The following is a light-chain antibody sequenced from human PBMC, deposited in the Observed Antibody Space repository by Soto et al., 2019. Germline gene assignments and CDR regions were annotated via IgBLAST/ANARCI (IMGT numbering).Light chain of an antibody. Sequence: QSAVSQPPSASGTPGQRVTISCSGRNSNVGRNTVNWYQHLPGTAPKLLIYSTIQRPSGVPDRFSGSKSGTSASLAISGLQSEDEADYYCAVWDDSLIAWVFGGGTKLTVL. V-gene: IGLV1-44*01. J-gene: IGLJ3*02. CDR3: AVWDDSLIAWV. CDR2: STI. CDR1: NSNVGRNT.